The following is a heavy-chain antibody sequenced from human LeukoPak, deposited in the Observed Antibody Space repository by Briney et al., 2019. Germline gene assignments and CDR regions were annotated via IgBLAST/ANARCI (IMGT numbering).Heavy chain of an antibody. CDR3: ARGDYGSGTYLWGS. V-gene: IGHV4-34*01. D-gene: IGHD3-10*01. J-gene: IGHJ5*02. CDR2: INHSGST. Sequence: PSETLSLTCAVYGGSFSGYYWSWIRQPPGKGLEWIGEINHSGSTNYNPSLKSRVTISVDTSKNQFSLKLSSVTAADTAVYYCARGDYGSGTYLWGSWGQGILVTVSP. CDR1: GGSFSGYY.